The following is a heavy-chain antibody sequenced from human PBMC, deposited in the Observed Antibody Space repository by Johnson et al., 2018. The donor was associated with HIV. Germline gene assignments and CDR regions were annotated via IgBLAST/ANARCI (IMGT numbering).Heavy chain of an antibody. CDR1: GFTFSSYA. D-gene: IGHD2-15*01. Sequence: QMQLVESGGGVVQPGRSLRLSCAASGFTFSSYAMHWVRQAPGKGLEWVAVISYDGSNKHYAGYVKGRFTISRDNSKNTLYLQMNSLRAEDTALYFCARGSRYCSGGSCPEAFDIWGQGTMVTVSS. V-gene: IGHV3-30*04. CDR3: ARGSRYCSGGSCPEAFDI. J-gene: IGHJ3*02. CDR2: ISYDGSNK.